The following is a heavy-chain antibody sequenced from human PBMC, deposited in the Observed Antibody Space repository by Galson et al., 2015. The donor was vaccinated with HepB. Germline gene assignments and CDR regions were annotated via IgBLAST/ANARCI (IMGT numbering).Heavy chain of an antibody. Sequence: SLRLSCAASGFTFSDYYVTWIRQAPGKGLEWVSYISSSGSSVYYADSVKGRFTISRDNAKSSLYLQMNSLRAEDTAVYYCARDVVTLFGVIIWGQGTLVTVSS. J-gene: IGHJ4*02. CDR3: ARDVVTLFGVII. CDR2: ISSSGSSV. D-gene: IGHD3-3*01. V-gene: IGHV3-11*01. CDR1: GFTFSDYY.